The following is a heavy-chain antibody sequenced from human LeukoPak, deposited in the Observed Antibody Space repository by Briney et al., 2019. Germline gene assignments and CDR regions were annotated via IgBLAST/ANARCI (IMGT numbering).Heavy chain of an antibody. CDR2: ISGGGGST. J-gene: IGHJ4*02. CDR3: AKYGPQDSGSSHFDY. CDR1: GFTFTSYS. V-gene: IGHV3-23*01. D-gene: IGHD1-26*01. Sequence: GGSLRLSCAASGFTFTSYSMNWVRQAPGKGLEWVSTISGGGGSTYYADSVKGRFTISRDNPKNTLYLQVNSLRAEDTAVYYCAKYGPQDSGSSHFDYWGQGALVTVSS.